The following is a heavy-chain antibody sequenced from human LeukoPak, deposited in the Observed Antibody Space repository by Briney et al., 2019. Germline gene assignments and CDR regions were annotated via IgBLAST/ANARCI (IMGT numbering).Heavy chain of an antibody. CDR1: GYSFTSYW. CDR3: ARQGIAAAGMYRYYYYMGV. CDR2: IYPGDSDT. J-gene: IGHJ6*03. D-gene: IGHD6-13*01. V-gene: IGHV5-51*01. Sequence: GAALEISCKGAGYSFTSYWIGWVRQMPGKGLGWMGIIYPGDSDTRYSPSFQGQVTISADKSISTAYLQWSSLKASDTAMYYCARQGIAAAGMYRYYYYMGVWGKETTVTVSS.